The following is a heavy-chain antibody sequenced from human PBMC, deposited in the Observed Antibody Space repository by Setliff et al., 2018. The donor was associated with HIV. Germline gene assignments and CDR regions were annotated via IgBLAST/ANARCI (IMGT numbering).Heavy chain of an antibody. J-gene: IGHJ4*02. Sequence: SETLSLTCAVYGVSFSDYYWGWIRQPPGKGLEWIGGINHSGTTNYNPSLKSRVTIPVDTSKKQFSLKLNSVTAADTAVYYCARGGLGDGYNRDSWGQGTRVTVSS. CDR3: ARGGLGDGYNRDS. CDR2: INHSGTT. CDR1: GVSFSDYY. D-gene: IGHD5-12*01. V-gene: IGHV4-34*01.